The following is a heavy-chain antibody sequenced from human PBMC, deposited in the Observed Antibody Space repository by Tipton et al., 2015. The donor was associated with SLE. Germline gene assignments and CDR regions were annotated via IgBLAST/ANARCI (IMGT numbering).Heavy chain of an antibody. V-gene: IGHV4-38-2*01. CDR1: GYSISSGYY. D-gene: IGHD3-22*01. J-gene: IGHJ4*02. CDR2: IYQSAKT. CDR3: ARHDYDDNGYYLHYFDK. Sequence: GLVKPSETLSLSCDVSGYSISSGYYWGWIRQSPGKGLEWIGSIYQSAKTYDNPSLKSRISMSIDTFKNQLFLSLSSVTAADTAVYYCARHDYDDNGYYLHYFDKWGQGTLVTVSS.